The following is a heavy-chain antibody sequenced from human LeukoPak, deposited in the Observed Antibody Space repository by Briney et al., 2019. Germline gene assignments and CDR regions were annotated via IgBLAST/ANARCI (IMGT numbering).Heavy chain of an antibody. CDR2: ISGSGGST. J-gene: IGHJ4*02. CDR1: GFTFSSYA. V-gene: IGHV3-23*01. Sequence: GGSLRLSCAASGFTFSSYAMSWVRQAPGKGLEWVSAISGSGGSTYCADSVKGRFTISRDNSKNTLYLQMNSLRAEDTAVYYCAKVVSYSSGWYNYWGQGTLVTVSS. D-gene: IGHD6-19*01. CDR3: AKVVSYSSGWYNY.